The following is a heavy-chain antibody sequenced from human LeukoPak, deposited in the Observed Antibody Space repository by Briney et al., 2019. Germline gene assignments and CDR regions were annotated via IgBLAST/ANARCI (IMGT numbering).Heavy chain of an antibody. V-gene: IGHV3-21*01. CDR2: ISSSSSYI. D-gene: IGHD3-22*01. Sequence: GWSLRLSCAASGFTFSSYSMNWVRQAPGKGLEWVSSISSSSSYIYYADSVKGRFTISSDNAKNSLYLQINSLRAEDTAVYYCARVYYASSGYYQLDYWGQGTLVTVSS. J-gene: IGHJ4*02. CDR1: GFTFSSYS. CDR3: ARVYYASSGYYQLDY.